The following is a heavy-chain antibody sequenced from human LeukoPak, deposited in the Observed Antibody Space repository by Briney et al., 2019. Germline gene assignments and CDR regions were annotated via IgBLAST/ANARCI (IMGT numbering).Heavy chain of an antibody. D-gene: IGHD1-26*01. J-gene: IGHJ4*02. Sequence: SETLSLTCSVSRGSISSDSWTWIRQPPGKTLEWVGKIHFGGSTNYNPSLRGRVTISVENSRKYFSLRLTSVTSADTAVYYCAREASGTFFNWGQGTLVSVSS. CDR3: AREASGTFFN. V-gene: IGHV4-59*01. CDR1: RGSISSDS. CDR2: IHFGGST.